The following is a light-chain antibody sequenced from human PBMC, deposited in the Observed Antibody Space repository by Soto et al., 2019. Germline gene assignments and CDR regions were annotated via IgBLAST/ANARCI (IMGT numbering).Light chain of an antibody. J-gene: IGLJ2*01. V-gene: IGLV1-40*01. CDR3: QSYDNNRRVV. CDR1: SSNIGAGYD. CDR2: ANT. Sequence: QSVLTQPPSVSGAPGQRVTIACTGSSSNIGAGYDVQWYQQFPGTAPKLLIYANTNRPSGVPDRFSGSRSGTSGSLAITGLQPEDEADYYCQSYDNNRRVVFGGGTKLTVL.